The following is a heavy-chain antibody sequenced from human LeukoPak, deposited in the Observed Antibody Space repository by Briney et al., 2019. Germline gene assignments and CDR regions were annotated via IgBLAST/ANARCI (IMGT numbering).Heavy chain of an antibody. CDR1: GGSIIGHW. D-gene: IGHD4-17*01. J-gene: IGHJ4*02. CDR2: VFYSGSN. V-gene: IGHV4-59*08. Sequence: SETLSLTCSVSGGSIIGHWWSWIRQPPGKGLEWIGDVFYSGSNNYNPSLKSRLTISLDTSRNQFSLNLRSVTATDTAMYYCARRNTADASIDFWGQGTLVTASS. CDR3: ARRNTADASIDF.